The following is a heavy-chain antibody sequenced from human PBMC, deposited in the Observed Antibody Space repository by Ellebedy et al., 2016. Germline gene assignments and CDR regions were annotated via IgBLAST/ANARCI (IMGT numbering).Heavy chain of an antibody. J-gene: IGHJ3*02. Sequence: GESLKISCAASGFTFSSYWMSWVRQAPGKGLEWVANIKQDGSEKCYVDSVKGRFTISRDNSKNTLYLQMNSLRAEDTAVYYCAKWEWIQLSSPKGAFDIWGQGTMVTVSS. CDR2: IKQDGSEK. CDR1: GFTFSSYW. D-gene: IGHD5-18*01. CDR3: AKWEWIQLSSPKGAFDI. V-gene: IGHV3-7*03.